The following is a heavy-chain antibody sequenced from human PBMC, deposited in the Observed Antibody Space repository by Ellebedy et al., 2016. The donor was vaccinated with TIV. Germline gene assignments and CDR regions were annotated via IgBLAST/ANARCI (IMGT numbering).Heavy chain of an antibody. CDR1: GYTFTSYY. J-gene: IGHJ4*02. CDR2: INPSGGST. CDR3: ATTTVTNQAFDY. Sequence: ASVKVSCXASGYTFTSYYMHWVRQAPGQGLEWMGIINPSGGSTSYAQKFQGRVTMTRDTSTSTVYMELSSLRSEDTAVYYCATTTVTNQAFDYWGQGTLVTVSS. V-gene: IGHV1-46*01. D-gene: IGHD4-17*01.